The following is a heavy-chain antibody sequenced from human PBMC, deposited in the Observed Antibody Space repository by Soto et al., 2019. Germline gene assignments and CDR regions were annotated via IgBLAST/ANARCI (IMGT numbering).Heavy chain of an antibody. J-gene: IGHJ4*02. Sequence: PSETLSLTCAVYGGSFSGYYWSWIRQPPGKGLEWIGEINHSGSTNYNPSLKSRVTISVDTSKNQFSLKLSSVTAADTAVYYCARANGWWLRSDIDYWGQGTLVTVLL. CDR2: INHSGST. V-gene: IGHV4-34*01. D-gene: IGHD5-12*01. CDR1: GGSFSGYY. CDR3: ARANGWWLRSDIDY.